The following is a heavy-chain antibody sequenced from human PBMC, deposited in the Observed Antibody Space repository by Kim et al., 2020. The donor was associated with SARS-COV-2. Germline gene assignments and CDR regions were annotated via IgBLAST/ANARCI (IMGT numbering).Heavy chain of an antibody. V-gene: IGHV4-39*01. J-gene: IGHJ5*02. CDR1: GGSISSPTHY. D-gene: IGHD3-10*01. CDR3: ATLSGTYYSGDS. Sequence: SETLSLTCTVSGGSISSPTHYWGWIRQPPGKGLEWIGAIYDRGNTDLNPSLKSRLSMSLEMSKNQFSLKLTSVTAADTAIYYCATLSGTYYSGDSWGQGILVTVSS. CDR2: IYDRGNT.